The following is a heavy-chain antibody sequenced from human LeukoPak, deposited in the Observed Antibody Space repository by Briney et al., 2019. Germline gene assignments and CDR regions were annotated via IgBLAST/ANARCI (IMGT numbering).Heavy chain of an antibody. CDR2: ITSSLSYI. CDR3: ARDFGRTRYWQPRLYYGMDV. CDR1: GFTFKSYT. V-gene: IGHV3-21*01. D-gene: IGHD2-2*01. Sequence: GGSLRLSCAASGFTFKSYTMNWVRQAPGKGLEWVSSITSSLSYISYADSVKGRFTISRDNAKNSLSLQMNSLRAENTAVYYFARDFGRTRYWQPRLYYGMDVWGQGTTVTVSS. J-gene: IGHJ6*02.